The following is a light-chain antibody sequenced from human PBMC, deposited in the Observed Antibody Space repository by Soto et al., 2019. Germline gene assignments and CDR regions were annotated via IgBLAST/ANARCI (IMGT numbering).Light chain of an antibody. CDR1: QSVSSSY. CDR2: GAS. CDR3: QQYGTSLFT. V-gene: IGKV3-20*01. J-gene: IGKJ3*01. Sequence: EIVLTQSPGTLSLSPGERATLSCRASQSVSSSYLAWYQQKVGQAPRLLIYGASSRATGIPDRFSGSGSGTDFTLTISRLEPEDFAVYYFQQYGTSLFTFGPGTKVDIK.